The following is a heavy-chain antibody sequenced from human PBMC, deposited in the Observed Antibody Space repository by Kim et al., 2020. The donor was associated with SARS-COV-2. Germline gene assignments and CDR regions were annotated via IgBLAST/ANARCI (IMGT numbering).Heavy chain of an antibody. CDR2: IWYDGSNK. J-gene: IGHJ6*02. CDR1: GFTFSSYG. CDR3: ARDPALLWFGDVDYYYYGMDG. Sequence: GGSLRLSCAASGFTFSSYGMHWVRQAPGKGLEWVAVIWYDGSNKYYADSVKGRFTISRDNSKNTLYLQMNSLRAEDTAVYYCARDPALLWFGDVDYYYYGMDGWGQGTTVTVSS. V-gene: IGHV3-33*01. D-gene: IGHD3-10*01.